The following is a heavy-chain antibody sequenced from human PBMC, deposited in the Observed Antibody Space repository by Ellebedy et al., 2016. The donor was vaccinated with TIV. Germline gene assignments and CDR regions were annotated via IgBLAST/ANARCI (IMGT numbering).Heavy chain of an antibody. CDR3: ARGTYSSGGYTIDV. Sequence: ESLKISCAASGLTFSNYWMHWVRQPPGKGLEWIGYIYFSGSSHYNPSLKRRVTMSVDTSRNQFSLDLSSVTAADTAIYNCARGTYSSGGYTIDVWGQGTAVTVSS. CDR2: IYFSGSS. CDR1: GLTFSNYW. J-gene: IGHJ6*02. V-gene: IGHV4-59*12. D-gene: IGHD6-25*01.